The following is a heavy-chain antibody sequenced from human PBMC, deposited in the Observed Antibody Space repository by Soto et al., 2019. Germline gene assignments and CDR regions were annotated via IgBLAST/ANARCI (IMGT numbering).Heavy chain of an antibody. V-gene: IGHV1-18*01. CDR3: ARGVKDKRRTNDAFDI. D-gene: IGHD1-1*01. CDR1: GYTFTSYG. CDR2: ISAYNGNT. Sequence: ASVKVSCKASGYTFTSYGISWVRQAPGQGLEWMGWISAYNGNTNYAQKLQSRVTMTTDTSTSTAYMELRSLRSDDTAVYYCARGVKDKRRTNDAFDIWGQGTMVTVSS. J-gene: IGHJ3*02.